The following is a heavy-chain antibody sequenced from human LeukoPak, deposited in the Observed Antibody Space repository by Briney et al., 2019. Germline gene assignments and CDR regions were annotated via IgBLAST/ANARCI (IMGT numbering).Heavy chain of an antibody. CDR1: GFTYSSYG. J-gene: IGHJ6*03. CDR3: ARDATGGSGYYEYYYYYMDV. Sequence: PGGSLRLSCAASGFTYSSYGMSWVRQAPGKGLEWVSVISYKGDSTYYAASVQGRFTISRDNSKNTLYLQMNSLRAEDTAVYYCARDATGGSGYYEYYYYYMDVWGKGTTVTVSS. V-gene: IGHV3-23*01. D-gene: IGHD3-3*01. CDR2: ISYKGDST.